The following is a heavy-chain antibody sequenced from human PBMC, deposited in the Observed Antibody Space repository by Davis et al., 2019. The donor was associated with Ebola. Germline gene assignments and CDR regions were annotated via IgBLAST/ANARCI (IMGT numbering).Heavy chain of an antibody. V-gene: IGHV1-2*06. J-gene: IGHJ5*02. CDR3: ARGHTYGRWDDWYDP. Sequence: AASVKVSCKASGYTFAAHYIHWVRQVPGQGLEWMGRINPNFGGKIFAQKFQDRVTMTIDTSINTSYMELDRLTSDDTAVYYCARGHTYGRWDDWYDPWGQGTLVTVSS. CDR2: INPNFGGK. D-gene: IGHD5-18*01. CDR1: GYTFAAHY.